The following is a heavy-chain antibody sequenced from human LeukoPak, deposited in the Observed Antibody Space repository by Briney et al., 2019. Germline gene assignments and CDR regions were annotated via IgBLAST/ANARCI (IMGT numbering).Heavy chain of an antibody. CDR1: GFTFTSYA. CDR2: VRYDGTNE. J-gene: IGHJ4*02. CDR3: ARDRAGGTRCFDN. D-gene: IGHD3-16*01. Sequence: GGSLTLSCAASGFTFTSYAMHWVRQAPGKGLEWVAYVRYDGTNEYYADFVQGRFIISRDNSKKTLYLQMSSLRPDDTAIYYCARDRAGGTRCFDNWGQGILVTVSS. V-gene: IGHV3-30*02.